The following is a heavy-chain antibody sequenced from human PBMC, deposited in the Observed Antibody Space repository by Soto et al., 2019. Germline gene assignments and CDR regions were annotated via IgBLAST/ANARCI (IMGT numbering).Heavy chain of an antibody. J-gene: IGHJ4*02. V-gene: IGHV3-30*03. CDR2: ISYDGSNK. Sequence: QVQLVESGGGVVQPGRSLRLSCAASGFTFSSYGMHWVRQAPDKGLEWVAVISYDGSNKYYADSVKGRFTISRDNSKNTLYLQMNSLRAEDTAVYYCARAITIFGVVTHRGFDYWGQGTLVTVSS. CDR1: GFTFSSYG. D-gene: IGHD3-3*01. CDR3: ARAITIFGVVTHRGFDY.